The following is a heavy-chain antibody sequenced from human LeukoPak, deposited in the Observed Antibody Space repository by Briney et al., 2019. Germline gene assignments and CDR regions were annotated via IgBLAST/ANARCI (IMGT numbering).Heavy chain of an antibody. CDR2: ISYDGSNK. Sequence: GRSLRLSCAASGFTFSSYGMHWVRQAPGKGLEWVAVISYDGSNKYYADSVKGRFTISRDNAKNSLYLQMNSLRAEDTAVYYCAKLRLRLGELSFNHWGQGTLVTVSS. V-gene: IGHV3-30*18. J-gene: IGHJ4*02. CDR3: AKLRLRLGELSFNH. CDR1: GFTFSSYG. D-gene: IGHD3-16*02.